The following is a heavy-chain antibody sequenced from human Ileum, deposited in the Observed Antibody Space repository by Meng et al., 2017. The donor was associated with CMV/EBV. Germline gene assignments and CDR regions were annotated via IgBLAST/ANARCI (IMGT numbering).Heavy chain of an antibody. D-gene: IGHD3-9*01. V-gene: IGHV3-23*04. CDR1: GFRFSIYA. CDR3: AADWQFDY. Sequence: EVQLVESGGGLVQPGGSLSLSCAASGFRFSIYAMSWVRQAPGKGLEWVSTFSGDGYRTYYADSVKGRFTISRDTSKNTLYLQMNSVTAEDTAVYYCAADWQFDYWGQGTLVTVSS. CDR2: FSGDGYRT. J-gene: IGHJ4*02.